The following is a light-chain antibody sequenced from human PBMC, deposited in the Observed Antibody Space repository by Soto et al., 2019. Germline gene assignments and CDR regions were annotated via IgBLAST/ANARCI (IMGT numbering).Light chain of an antibody. CDR3: QQYNNWPIT. Sequence: EIVLTQSPGTLSFSRLKGSPLXWRASQSISSSYLAWYQQKPGQAPRLLIYDASNRATGIPARFSGSGSGTEFTLTISSLQSEDFAVYYCQQYNNWPITFGQGTRLENK. V-gene: IGKV3-15*01. J-gene: IGKJ5*01. CDR1: QSISSSY. CDR2: DAS.